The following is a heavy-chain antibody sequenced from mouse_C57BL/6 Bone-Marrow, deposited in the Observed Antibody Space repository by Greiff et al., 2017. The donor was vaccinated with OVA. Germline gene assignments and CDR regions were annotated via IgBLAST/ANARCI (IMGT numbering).Heavy chain of an antibody. D-gene: IGHD2-4*01. CDR2: IYPRDGST. Sequence: VKLMESDAELVKPGASVKISCKVSGYTFTDHTIHWMKQRPEQGLEWIGYIYPRDGSTKYNEKFKGKATLTADKSSSTAYMQLNSLTSEYSAVYFCASGGYDFSWFAYWGQGTLVTVSA. V-gene: IGHV1-78*01. CDR1: GYTFTDHT. J-gene: IGHJ3*01. CDR3: ASGGYDFSWFAY.